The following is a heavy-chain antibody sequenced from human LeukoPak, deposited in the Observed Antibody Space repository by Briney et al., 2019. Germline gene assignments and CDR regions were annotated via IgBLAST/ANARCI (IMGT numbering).Heavy chain of an antibody. CDR1: GYTFIRYS. Sequence: ASVKVSCKTSGYTFIRYSIGWVRQAPGRGLEWMGWISTYNGDTKYAQKFQDRVTMTADTSTSTAYLEMRRLRFDDTAVYFCARERDTALAPYLDYWGQGTLLTVSS. V-gene: IGHV1-18*01. CDR3: ARERDTALAPYLDY. D-gene: IGHD5-18*01. CDR2: ISTYNGDT. J-gene: IGHJ4*02.